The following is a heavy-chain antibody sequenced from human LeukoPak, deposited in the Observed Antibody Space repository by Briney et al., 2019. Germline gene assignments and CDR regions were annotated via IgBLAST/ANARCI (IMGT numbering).Heavy chain of an antibody. J-gene: IGHJ3*02. CDR1: GYTLTELY. Sequence: ASVKVSCKVSGYTLTELYMHWVRQAPGKGLEWMGGFDPEDGETIYAQKFQGRVTMTEDTSTDTAYMELSSLRSEDTAVYYCATEVARVAATSSVGAFDIWGQGTMVTVSS. V-gene: IGHV1-24*01. D-gene: IGHD2-15*01. CDR2: FDPEDGET. CDR3: ATEVARVAATSSVGAFDI.